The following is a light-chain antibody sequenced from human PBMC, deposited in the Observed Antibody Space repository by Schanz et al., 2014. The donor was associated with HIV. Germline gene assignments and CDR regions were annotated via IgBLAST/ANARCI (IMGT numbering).Light chain of an antibody. Sequence: QSVLTQPASVSGSPGQSITISCTGTSSDVGRFDLVSWYQQHPGKVPKLMIYEVSKWPSGLSDRFSGSKSGNTASLTISGLQAEDEADYYCSSYTSSSTLDVVFGGGTKLTVL. V-gene: IGLV2-14*02. J-gene: IGLJ2*01. CDR1: SSDVGRFDL. CDR3: SSYTSSSTLDVV. CDR2: EVS.